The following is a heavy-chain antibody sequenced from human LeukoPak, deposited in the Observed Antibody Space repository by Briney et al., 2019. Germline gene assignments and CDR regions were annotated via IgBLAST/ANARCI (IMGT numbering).Heavy chain of an antibody. V-gene: IGHV4-59*01. D-gene: IGHD3-10*01. CDR1: GGSISSYY. CDR3: ARVLAYGSGSYYNPLYYYGMDV. J-gene: IGHJ6*02. CDR2: IYYSGST. Sequence: PSETLSLTCTVSGGSISSYYWSWIRQPPGKGLEWMGYIYYSGSTNYNPSLKSRVTISVDTSKNQFSLKLSSVTAADTAVYYCARVLAYGSGSYYNPLYYYGMDVWGQGTTVTVS.